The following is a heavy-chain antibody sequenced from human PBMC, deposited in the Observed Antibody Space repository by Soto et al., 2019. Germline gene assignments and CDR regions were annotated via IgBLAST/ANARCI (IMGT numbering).Heavy chain of an antibody. D-gene: IGHD6-6*01. Sequence: GGSLRLSCAASGFIFSHYWMSWVRQAPGKGLEWVANIKEDGSVKYYVDSLKGRFAISRDNAKNSLHLPMNSLRAEDTAVYYCARIGYSSSSLDYWGQGTLVTVSS. V-gene: IGHV3-7*02. J-gene: IGHJ4*02. CDR3: ARIGYSSSSLDY. CDR1: GFIFSHYW. CDR2: IKEDGSVK.